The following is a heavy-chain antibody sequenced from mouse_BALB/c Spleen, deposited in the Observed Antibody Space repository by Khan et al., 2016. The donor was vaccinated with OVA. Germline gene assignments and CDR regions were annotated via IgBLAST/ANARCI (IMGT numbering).Heavy chain of an antibody. D-gene: IGHD1-1*01. CDR1: GYSITSDYA. J-gene: IGHJ2*01. CDR3: ANSVTITTVVATDFDY. CDR2: ISYSGRT. V-gene: IGHV3-2*02. Sequence: EVQLQESGPGLVNPSQSLSLTCTVTGYSITSDYAWNWIRQFPGNKLEWMGYISYSGRTSYNPSLKSRISITRDTSKNQVFLQLNSVTTEDTASYFCANSVTITTVVATDFDYWGQGTTLTVSS.